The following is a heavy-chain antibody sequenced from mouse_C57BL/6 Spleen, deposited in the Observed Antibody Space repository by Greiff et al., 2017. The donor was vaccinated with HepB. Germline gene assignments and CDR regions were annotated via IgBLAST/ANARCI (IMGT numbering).Heavy chain of an antibody. CDR3: ARSITTEGYFDV. CDR2: IHPNSGST. CDR1: GYTFTSYW. Sequence: QVQLQQPGAELVKLGASVKLSCKASGYTFTSYWMHWVKQRPGQGLEWIGMIHPNSGSTNYNEKFKSKATLTVDKSSSTAYMQLSSLTSEDSAVYYCARSITTEGYFDVWGTGTTVTVSS. J-gene: IGHJ1*03. D-gene: IGHD1-2*01. V-gene: IGHV1-64*01.